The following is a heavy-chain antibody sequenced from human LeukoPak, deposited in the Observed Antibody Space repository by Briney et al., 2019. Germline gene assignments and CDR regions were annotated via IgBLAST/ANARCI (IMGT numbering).Heavy chain of an antibody. V-gene: IGHV4-59*01. D-gene: IGHD5-24*01. CDR3: ARDPGDGYSVWYFDL. J-gene: IGHJ2*01. Sequence: SETLSLTCTVSGGSINKYHWSWIRQPPGKGLEWIGYIYYTGGTSYNPSLKSRVTISVDTSKNQFSLKVSSVTAADTALYYCARDPGDGYSVWYFDLWGRGTLVTVSS. CDR2: IYYTGGT. CDR1: GGSINKYH.